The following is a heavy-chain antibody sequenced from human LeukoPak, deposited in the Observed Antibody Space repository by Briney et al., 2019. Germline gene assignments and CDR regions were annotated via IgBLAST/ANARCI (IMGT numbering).Heavy chain of an antibody. D-gene: IGHD1-1*01. CDR3: ARDSGLEPSKAY. Sequence: PGGSLRLSCAASGFTFSSYSMNWVRQAPGKGLEWVSSISSSSSYIYYADSVKGRFTISRDNAKNSLYLQMNSLRAEDTAVYYCARDSGLEPSKAYWGQGTLVTVSS. CDR1: GFTFSSYS. V-gene: IGHV3-21*01. J-gene: IGHJ4*02. CDR2: ISSSSSYI.